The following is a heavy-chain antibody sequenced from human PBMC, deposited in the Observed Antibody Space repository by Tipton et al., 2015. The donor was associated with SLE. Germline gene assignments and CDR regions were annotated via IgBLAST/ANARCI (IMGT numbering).Heavy chain of an antibody. CDR2: IRYDGSNK. D-gene: IGHD1-26*01. V-gene: IGHV3-30*02. J-gene: IGHJ1*01. CDR1: GFTFSSYG. CDR3: AKIGGEVGATGYFQH. Sequence: SLRLSCAASGFTFSSYGMHWVRQAPGKGLEWVAFIRYDGSNKYYADSVKGRFTISRDNSKNTLYLQMNSLRAEDTAVYYCAKIGGEVGATGYFQHWGQGTLVTVSS.